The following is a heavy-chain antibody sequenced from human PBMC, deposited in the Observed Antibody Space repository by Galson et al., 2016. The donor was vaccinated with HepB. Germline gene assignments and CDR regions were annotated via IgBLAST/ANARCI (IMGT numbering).Heavy chain of an antibody. CDR3: ARHSGREYYLYYYGVDV. CDR1: GGSISSSGYY. D-gene: IGHD1-26*01. Sequence: SETLSLTCGVSGGSISSSGYYWGWIRQPPGKGLEWIGSIHYSGSTHYNPSLRSRVSISVDTSKTQLYLILSSVTAADTAVYYCARHSGREYYLYYYGVDVWGQGTTVTVSS. J-gene: IGHJ6*02. CDR2: IHYSGST. V-gene: IGHV4-39*01.